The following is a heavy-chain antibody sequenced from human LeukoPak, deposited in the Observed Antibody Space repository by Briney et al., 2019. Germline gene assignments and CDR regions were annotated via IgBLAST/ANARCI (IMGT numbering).Heavy chain of an antibody. CDR3: ARDPRGDITGTTFDR. J-gene: IGHJ5*02. Sequence: SETLSLTCTVSGGSISSYYWSWIRQPPGKGLEWIGYIYYSGNTNYNPSLRSRVTISVDTSKNQFSLKLSSVTAADTAVYYCARDPRGDITGTTFDRWGQETLVTVSS. CDR2: IYYSGNT. CDR1: GGSISSYY. V-gene: IGHV4-59*01. D-gene: IGHD1-20*01.